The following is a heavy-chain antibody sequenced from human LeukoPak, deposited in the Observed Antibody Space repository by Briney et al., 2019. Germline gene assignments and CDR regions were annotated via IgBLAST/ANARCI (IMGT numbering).Heavy chain of an antibody. D-gene: IGHD3-10*01. J-gene: IGHJ4*02. Sequence: GGSLRLSCAASRFTFSSYWMHWARQAPGKGLVWVSRINSDGSSTNYADSVKGRFTISRDNAKNTLYLQLNSLRAEDTAVYYCARDRGEYYFDSWGQGTLATVSS. CDR2: INSDGSST. V-gene: IGHV3-74*01. CDR1: RFTFSSYW. CDR3: ARDRGEYYFDS.